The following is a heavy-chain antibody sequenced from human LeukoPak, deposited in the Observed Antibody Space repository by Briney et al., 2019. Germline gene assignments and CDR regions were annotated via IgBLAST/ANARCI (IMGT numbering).Heavy chain of an antibody. V-gene: IGHV4-39*07. J-gene: IGHJ4*02. CDR1: GGSISRGSYF. CDR2: IYDSGST. CDR3: AREGEYFDY. Sequence: PSETLSLTCSVSGGSISRGSYFWAWLRQPPGTGLEWIGSIYDSGSTYYHPSLKSRVTISVDTSKNLFSLMLTSVTAADTAVYYCAREGEYFDYWGQGTLVTVSS.